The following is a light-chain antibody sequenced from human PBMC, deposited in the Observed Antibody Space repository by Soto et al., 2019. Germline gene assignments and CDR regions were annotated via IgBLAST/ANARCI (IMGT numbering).Light chain of an antibody. CDR1: QSIDKW. CDR2: KAS. J-gene: IGKJ1*01. V-gene: IGKV1-5*03. Sequence: DIQMTQSPSTLSASVGDRVTVTCRASQSIDKWLAWYQQKPGKAPKLLMYKASLLQSGIPSRFSGSGSGTVFTLTISSLQSDDVASYYCQQYSKYPWTFGQGTKVEV. CDR3: QQYSKYPWT.